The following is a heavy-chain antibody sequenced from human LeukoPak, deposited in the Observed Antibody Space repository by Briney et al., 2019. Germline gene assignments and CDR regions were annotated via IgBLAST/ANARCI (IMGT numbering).Heavy chain of an antibody. CDR2: VSAYSGNT. J-gene: IGHJ4*02. Sequence: GASVKVSCKASGYTFTNYGITWVRQAPGQGLEWMGWVSAYSGNTNYVQKFHGRVTMATDASTSTAYMELRSLRSDDTAVYYCARDIATVVHQDWGQGTLVTVSS. CDR1: GYTFTNYG. V-gene: IGHV1-18*01. CDR3: ARDIATVVHQD. D-gene: IGHD2-2*01.